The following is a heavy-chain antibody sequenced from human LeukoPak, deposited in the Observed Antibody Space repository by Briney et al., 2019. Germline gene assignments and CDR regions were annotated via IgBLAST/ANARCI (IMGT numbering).Heavy chain of an antibody. V-gene: IGHV5-51*01. CDR2: IYPGDSDT. CDR1: GYRFTSYW. J-gene: IGHJ4*02. D-gene: IGHD6-6*01. Sequence: GESLQISCKGSGYRFTSYWIGWVRQVPGKGLEWMGIIYPGDSDTRYSPSFQGQVTISADKSISTAYLQWSSLKASDTAMYYCARPGSIEEVDYWGQGTLVTVSS. CDR3: ARPGSIEEVDY.